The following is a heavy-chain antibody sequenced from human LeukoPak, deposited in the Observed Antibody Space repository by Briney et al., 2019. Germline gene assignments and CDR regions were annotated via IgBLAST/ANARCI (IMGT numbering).Heavy chain of an antibody. CDR2: INPNSGGT. Sequence: ASVKVSCKASGYTFTGYYMHWVRQAPGQGLEWMGWINPNSGGTNYAQKFQGRVTMTRDTSISTAYMELSRLRSDDTAVYYCARDFAVAVLIYYYYGMDVWGQGTTVTVSS. J-gene: IGHJ6*02. D-gene: IGHD6-19*01. CDR1: GYTFTGYY. V-gene: IGHV1-2*02. CDR3: ARDFAVAVLIYYYYGMDV.